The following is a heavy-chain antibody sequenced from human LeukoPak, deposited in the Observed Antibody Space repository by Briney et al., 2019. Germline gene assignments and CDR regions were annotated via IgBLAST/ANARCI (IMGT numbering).Heavy chain of an antibody. Sequence: PGRSLRLSCAASGFTFSSYGMHWVRQAPGKGLEWVAVISYDGSNKYYADSVKGRFTISRDNSKNTLYLQMNSLRAEDTAVYYCAKDLDIVVVTGAFDIWGQGTMVTVSS. CDR1: GFTFSSYG. J-gene: IGHJ3*02. D-gene: IGHD2-21*02. CDR3: AKDLDIVVVTGAFDI. V-gene: IGHV3-30*18. CDR2: ISYDGSNK.